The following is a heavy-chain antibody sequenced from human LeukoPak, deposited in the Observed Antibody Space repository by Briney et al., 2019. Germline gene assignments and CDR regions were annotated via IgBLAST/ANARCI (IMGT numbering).Heavy chain of an antibody. V-gene: IGHV5-51*01. D-gene: IGHD1-20*01. CDR1: GYTFSNTW. CDR3: AKTHNWEEKFFDS. Sequence: GESLQISCKASGYTFSNTWVGWVRQMPGKGLEWMGIIYVGDSETRYSPSFQGQVTFSADKSNNIAYLQWSSLKASDTAMYYCAKTHNWEEKFFDSWGQGTLVTVSS. CDR2: IYVGDSET. J-gene: IGHJ4*02.